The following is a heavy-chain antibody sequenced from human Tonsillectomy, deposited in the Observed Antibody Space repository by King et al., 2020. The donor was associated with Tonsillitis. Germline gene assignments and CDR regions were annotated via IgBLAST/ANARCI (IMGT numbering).Heavy chain of an antibody. CDR3: ARQRSVGSLFDY. CDR2: IIPIFGTT. Sequence: QLVQSGAEVKKPGSSVKVSCKASGGTFSSYAISWVRQAPGQGLEWMGGIIPIFGTTHYAQKFQGRVTISADESTSTAYMELSSLRSEDTAVYYCARQRSVGSLFDYWGQGTLVTVSS. CDR1: GGTFSSYA. V-gene: IGHV1-69*01. J-gene: IGHJ4*02. D-gene: IGHD2-15*01.